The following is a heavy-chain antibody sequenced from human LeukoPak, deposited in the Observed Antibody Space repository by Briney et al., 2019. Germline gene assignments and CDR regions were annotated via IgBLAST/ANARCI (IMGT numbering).Heavy chain of an antibody. Sequence: PSETLSLTCIVSGGSISSISSNNYHWGWIRQPPGKGLEWIGSIYYSGSTYYNPSLKSRVTISVDTSKNQFSLKLSSVTAADTALYYCAREMGVITAHGIDVWGQGTTVTVSS. CDR1: GGSISSISSNNYH. J-gene: IGHJ6*02. CDR2: IYYSGST. V-gene: IGHV4-39*02. D-gene: IGHD2-21*01. CDR3: AREMGVITAHGIDV.